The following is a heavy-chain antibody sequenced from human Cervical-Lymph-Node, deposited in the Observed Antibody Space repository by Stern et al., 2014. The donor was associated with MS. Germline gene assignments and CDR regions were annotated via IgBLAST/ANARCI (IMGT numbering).Heavy chain of an antibody. V-gene: IGHV3-48*01. Sequence: EVQLVESGGGLVQPGGSLRLSCAASGFTFSRYSMNWVRQAPGKGLEWVSYIGSSSSPIYYADSAKGRFTIFSDTDQNSLYLQLHSLRAEDTAVYYCARDRVTIPSSSYHGVDVWGQGTTVTVSS. D-gene: IGHD3-3*01. CDR1: GFTFSRYS. CDR3: ARDRVTIPSSSYHGVDV. J-gene: IGHJ6*02. CDR2: IGSSSSPI.